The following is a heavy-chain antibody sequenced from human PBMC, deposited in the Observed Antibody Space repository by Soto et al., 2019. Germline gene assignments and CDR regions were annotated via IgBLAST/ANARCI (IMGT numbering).Heavy chain of an antibody. J-gene: IGHJ6*02. V-gene: IGHV1-46*04. CDR3: ARNGGCSGGSCYSTSYYYHYGMDV. CDR2: INPSGGST. Sequence: ASVKVSCKASGYTFTSYYMHWVRQAPGQGLEWMGIINPSGGSTSYAQKLQGRVTMTRDTSTSTVYMEMSSLRSEDTAVYYCARNGGCSGGSCYSTSYYYHYGMDVWGQGTKVTVSS. D-gene: IGHD2-15*01. CDR1: GYTFTSYY.